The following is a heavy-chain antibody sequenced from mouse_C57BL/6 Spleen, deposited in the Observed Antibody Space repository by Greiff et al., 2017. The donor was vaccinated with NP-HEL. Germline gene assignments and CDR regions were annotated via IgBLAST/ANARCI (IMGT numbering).Heavy chain of an antibody. CDR2: IHPNSGST. CDR3: AKIREYGNYEAWFAY. J-gene: IGHJ3*01. D-gene: IGHD2-1*01. V-gene: IGHV1-64*01. Sequence: QVQLQQPGAELVKPGASVKLSCKASGYTFTSYWMHWVKQRPGQGLEWIGMIHPNSGSTNYNEKFKSKATLTVDKSSSTAYMQLSNLTSEDSAVYYCAKIREYGNYEAWFAYWGQGTLVTVSA. CDR1: GYTFTSYW.